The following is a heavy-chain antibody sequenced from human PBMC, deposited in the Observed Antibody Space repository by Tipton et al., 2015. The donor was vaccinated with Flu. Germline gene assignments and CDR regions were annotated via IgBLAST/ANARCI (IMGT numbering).Heavy chain of an antibody. Sequence: TLSLTCIVSGGSINSTNYYWAWIRQPPGKGLEWVGSLFYSRDAYYNPSLKSRVTISVDTSKTQFSLKLIPLTAADTAVYYCVRRISRRWLVPFDYWGQGTLVAVSS. CDR3: VRRISRRWLVPFDY. CDR2: LFYSRDA. J-gene: IGHJ4*02. CDR1: GGSINSTNYY. V-gene: IGHV4-39*01. D-gene: IGHD4-23*01.